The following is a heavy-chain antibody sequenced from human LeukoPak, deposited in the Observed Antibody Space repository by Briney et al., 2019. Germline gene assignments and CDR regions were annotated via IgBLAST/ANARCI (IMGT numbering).Heavy chain of an antibody. V-gene: IGHV3-23*01. CDR2: ISCSGGST. CDR3: ARNALITMVQGVPY. CDR1: GFTFSSYA. D-gene: IGHD3-10*01. Sequence: PGGSLRLSCAASGFTFSSYAMSWVRQAPGKGLEWVSAISCSGGSTYYADSVKGRFTISRDNSKNTLYLQMNSLRAEDTAVYYCARNALITMVQGVPYWGQGTLVTVSS. J-gene: IGHJ4*02.